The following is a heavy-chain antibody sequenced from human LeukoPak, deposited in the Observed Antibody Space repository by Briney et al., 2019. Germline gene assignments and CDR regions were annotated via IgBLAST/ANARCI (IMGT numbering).Heavy chain of an antibody. CDR1: GGSINSSNW. D-gene: IGHD6-13*01. V-gene: IGHV4-4*02. CDR3: ARDFWLSAAGTGDPDAFEI. CDR2: IYHSGST. Sequence: SGTLSLTCAVSGGSINSSNWWSWVRQPPGKGLEWIGEIYHSGSTNYNLALNSRVTISVDKSKNQFSLKLRSVTAADTAVYYCARDFWLSAAGTGDPDAFEIWGQGTMVTVSS. J-gene: IGHJ3*02.